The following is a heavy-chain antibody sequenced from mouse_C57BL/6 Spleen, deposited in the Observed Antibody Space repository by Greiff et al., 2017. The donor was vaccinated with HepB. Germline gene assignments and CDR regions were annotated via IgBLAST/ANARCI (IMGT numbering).Heavy chain of an antibody. J-gene: IGHJ2*01. Sequence: QVQLQQPGAELVRPGSSVKLSCKASGYTFTSYWMDWVKQRPGQGLEWIGNIYPSDSETHYNQKFKDKATLTVDKSSSTAYMQLSSLTSEDSAVYYCALFITTVVEGYWGQGTTLTVSS. CDR2: IYPSDSET. D-gene: IGHD1-1*01. CDR1: GYTFTSYW. V-gene: IGHV1-61*01. CDR3: ALFITTVVEGY.